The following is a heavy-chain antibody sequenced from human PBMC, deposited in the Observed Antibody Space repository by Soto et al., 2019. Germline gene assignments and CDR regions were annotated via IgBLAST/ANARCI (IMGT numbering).Heavy chain of an antibody. J-gene: IGHJ5*02. CDR1: GRSISSGEYC. Sequence: SETLSLTWTVSGRSISSGEYCWTWIRQPPGRGLEWIGHIFYSGSTNYNPALKSRVTISVDTSKSQFSLKLSSVTAADTAVYYCAKDSGYNYGYFRWFDPWGQGTLVTVSS. CDR2: IFYSGST. D-gene: IGHD5-18*01. CDR3: AKDSGYNYGYFRWFDP. V-gene: IGHV4-61*08.